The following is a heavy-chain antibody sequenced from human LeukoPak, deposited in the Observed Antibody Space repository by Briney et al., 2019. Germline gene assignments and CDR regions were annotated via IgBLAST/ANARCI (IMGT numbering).Heavy chain of an antibody. Sequence: TSETLSLTCAVSGGSISSSNWWSWVRQPPGKGLEWMGEIYHSGSTKYNPSLKSRVTISIDKSNNQFSLKLSSVTAADTAVYYCASRGLAPSVFNYWGQGTLVTVSS. CDR3: ASRGLAPSVFNY. J-gene: IGHJ4*02. V-gene: IGHV4-4*02. CDR1: GGSISSSNW. CDR2: IYHSGST.